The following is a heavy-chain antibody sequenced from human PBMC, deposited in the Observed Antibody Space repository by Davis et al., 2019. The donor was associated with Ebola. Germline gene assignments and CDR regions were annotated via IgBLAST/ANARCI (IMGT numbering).Heavy chain of an antibody. V-gene: IGHV3-7*01. Sequence: GESLKISCAASGFTFSNYWMSWVRQAPGKGLEWVANIKQDGSEKYYVDSVKGRFTISRDNAKNSLYLQMNGLRAEDTAVYYCARGDRDDYVWGSYRRYFDYWGQGTLVTVSS. CDR3: ARGDRDDYVWGSYRRYFDY. CDR2: IKQDGSEK. D-gene: IGHD3-16*02. CDR1: GFTFSNYW. J-gene: IGHJ4*02.